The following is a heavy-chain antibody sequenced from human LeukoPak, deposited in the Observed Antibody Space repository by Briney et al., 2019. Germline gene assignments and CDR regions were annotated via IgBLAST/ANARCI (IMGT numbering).Heavy chain of an antibody. Sequence: ASVKVSCKASGYSFTGYYIHWVRQAPGQGLEWMGWINPNSGGTSYAQKFQGRATMTRDTSISTAYMELSRLRSDDTAVYYCARDTARITIFGVAKYMDVWGKGTTVTVSS. CDR1: GYSFTGYY. CDR2: INPNSGGT. V-gene: IGHV1-2*02. D-gene: IGHD3-3*01. J-gene: IGHJ6*03. CDR3: ARDTARITIFGVAKYMDV.